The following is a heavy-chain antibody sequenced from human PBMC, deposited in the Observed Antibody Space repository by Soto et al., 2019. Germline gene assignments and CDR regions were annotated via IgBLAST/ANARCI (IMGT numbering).Heavy chain of an antibody. Sequence: ASVKVSCKASGGTFSSYAISWVRQAPGQGLEWMGGIIPIFGTANYAQKFQGRVTITADESTSTAYMELSSLRSEDTAVYYCARGPRYCGGDCYMNYWGQGTLVTVSS. CDR2: IIPIFGTA. J-gene: IGHJ4*02. V-gene: IGHV1-69*13. CDR1: GGTFSSYA. CDR3: ARGPRYCGGDCYMNY. D-gene: IGHD2-21*02.